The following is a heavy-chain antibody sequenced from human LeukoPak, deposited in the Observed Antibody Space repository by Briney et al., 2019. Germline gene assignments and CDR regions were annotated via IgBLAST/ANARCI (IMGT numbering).Heavy chain of an antibody. CDR2: IYTSGST. V-gene: IGHV4-4*07. J-gene: IGHJ6*03. D-gene: IGHD6-13*01. CDR1: GGSISSYY. CDR3: ARGASAAGTEYYYYYYMDV. Sequence: SETLSLTCTLSGGSISSYYWSWIRQPAGKGLEWIGRIYTSGSTNYNPSLKSRVTISVDTSKNKFSLKLSSVTAAHTAVYYCARGASAAGTEYYYYYYMDVWGKGTTVTVSS.